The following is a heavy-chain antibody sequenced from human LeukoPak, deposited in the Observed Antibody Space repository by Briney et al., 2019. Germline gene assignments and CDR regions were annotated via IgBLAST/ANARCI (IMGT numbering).Heavy chain of an antibody. V-gene: IGHV4-39*01. CDR3: ARQKYFDWTRYYYYMDV. CDR2: IYYSGST. D-gene: IGHD3-9*01. Sequence: SETLSLTCTVSGGSISSSSYYWGWIRQPPGKGLEWIGSIYYSGSTYYNPSLKSRVTISVDTSKNQFSLKLSSVTAADTAVYYCARQKYFDWTRYYYYMDVWGKGTTVTISS. CDR1: GGSISSSSYY. J-gene: IGHJ6*03.